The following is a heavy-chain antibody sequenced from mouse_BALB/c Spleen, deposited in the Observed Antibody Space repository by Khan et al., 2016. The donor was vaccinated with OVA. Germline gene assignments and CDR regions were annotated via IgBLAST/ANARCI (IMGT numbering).Heavy chain of an antibody. J-gene: IGHJ2*01. CDR1: GYSITSGYS. V-gene: IGHV3-1*02. CDR3: ARDGYYLDS. D-gene: IGHD2-3*01. Sequence: EVQLQESGPDLVKPSQSLSLTCTVTGYSITSGYSWHWLRQFPGNKLEWMGYIYYSGNTNFNPSLKSRISITRDTSKNQFFLQLNSVTTEDTATYYCARDGYYLDSWGQGTTLTVSS. CDR2: IYYSGNT.